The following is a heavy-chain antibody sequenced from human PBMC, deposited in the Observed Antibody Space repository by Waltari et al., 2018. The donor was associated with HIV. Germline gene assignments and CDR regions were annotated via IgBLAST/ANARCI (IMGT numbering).Heavy chain of an antibody. CDR2: GNPVTVNG. J-gene: IGHJ4*02. Sequence: QVQFVQSGAEVKKPGASMNISCRASGYTFTSFAVHWVRQAPGQKPEWLGWGNPVTVNGTYSQHCQGRRPIYRETSATTVYMELTNVGSEDTGLYYCARGATAGRASRQSSLWAFWGQGTPVTVS. D-gene: IGHD6-13*01. CDR3: ARGATAGRASRQSSLWAF. CDR1: GYTFTSFA. V-gene: IGHV1-3*01.